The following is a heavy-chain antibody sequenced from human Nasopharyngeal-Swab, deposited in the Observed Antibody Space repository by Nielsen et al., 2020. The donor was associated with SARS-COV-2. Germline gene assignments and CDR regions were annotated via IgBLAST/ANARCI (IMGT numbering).Heavy chain of an antibody. CDR2: IYYSGSP. CDR3: ARSRINGAAAENYMDV. D-gene: IGHD6-13*01. V-gene: IGHV4-31*03. J-gene: IGHJ6*03. Sequence: SETLSLTFTVSVDSIISGGYYWSWISQHPGKGLEWIGYIYYSGSPYYNPSLKSRVTISVDTSKNQFSLKLISVTAADTAVYYCARSRINGAAAENYMDVWGKGTTVTVSS. CDR1: VDSIISGGYY.